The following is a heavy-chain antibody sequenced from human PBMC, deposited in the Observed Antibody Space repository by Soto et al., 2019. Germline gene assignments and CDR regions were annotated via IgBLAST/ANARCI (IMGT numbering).Heavy chain of an antibody. J-gene: IGHJ4*02. CDR3: ARDVAIYSGYDSPVIY. CDR1: GYTFTSYG. Sequence: QVQLVQCEAEVKKPGASVRVSCKASGYTFTSYGISWVRQAPGQGLEWMGWISAYNGNTNYAQKLQGRVTMTTDTSTSTDYMELRSLRSYDTAVYYCARDVAIYSGYDSPVIYWGQGTLVTVSS. D-gene: IGHD5-12*01. V-gene: IGHV1-18*01. CDR2: ISAYNGNT.